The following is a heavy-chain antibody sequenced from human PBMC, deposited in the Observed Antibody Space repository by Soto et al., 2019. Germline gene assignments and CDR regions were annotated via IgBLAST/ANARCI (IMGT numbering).Heavy chain of an antibody. D-gene: IGHD6-13*01. CDR1: GGSISSGGYY. CDR3: ARAPAPGYSSSWNYYGMDV. CDR2: IYYSGST. V-gene: IGHV4-31*03. Sequence: PSETLSLTCTVSGGSISSGGYYWSWIRQHPGKGLEWIGYIYYSGSTYYNPSLKSRVTISVDTSKNQFSLKLSSVTAGDTAVYYCARAPAPGYSSSWNYYGMDVWGQGTTVTVSS. J-gene: IGHJ6*02.